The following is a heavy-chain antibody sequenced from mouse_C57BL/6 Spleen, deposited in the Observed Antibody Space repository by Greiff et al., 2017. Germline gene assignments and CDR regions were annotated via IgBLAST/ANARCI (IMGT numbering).Heavy chain of an antibody. CDR1: GFTFSDFY. J-gene: IGHJ1*03. Sequence: EVMLVESGGGLVQSGRSLRLSCATSGFTFSDFYMEWVRQAPGKGLEWIAASRNKANDYTTEYSASVKGRFIVSRDTSQSILYLQMNALRAEDTAMYYCARDAADYYGSRDWYFDVWGTGTTVTVSS. V-gene: IGHV7-1*01. CDR2: SRNKANDYTT. D-gene: IGHD1-1*01. CDR3: ARDAADYYGSRDWYFDV.